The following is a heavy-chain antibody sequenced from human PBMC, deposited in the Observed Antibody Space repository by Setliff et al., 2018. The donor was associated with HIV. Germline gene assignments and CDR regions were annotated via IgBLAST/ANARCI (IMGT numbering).Heavy chain of an antibody. D-gene: IGHD6-19*01. CDR3: ARHFRYPGIAVAGIDY. Sequence: LSLTCTVSGGSISSDSYYWGWIRQPPGKGLESIGTLFYNGATYYSPSLKGRVIISVDTSKNQFSLRLTSVTAAGTAVYYCARHFRYPGIAVAGIDYWGQGTLVTVS. CDR1: GGSISSDSYY. J-gene: IGHJ4*01. V-gene: IGHV4-39*01. CDR2: LFYNGAT.